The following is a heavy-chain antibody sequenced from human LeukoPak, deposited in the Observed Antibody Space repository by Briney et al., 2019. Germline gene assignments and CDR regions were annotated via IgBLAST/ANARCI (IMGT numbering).Heavy chain of an antibody. CDR2: IIPIFGTA. J-gene: IGHJ5*02. V-gene: IGHV1-69*13. Sequence: ASVKVSCEASGGTFSSYAISWVRQAPGQGLEWMGGIIPIFGTANYAQKFQGRVTITADESTSTAYMELSSLRSEDTAVYYCARDETMDYYDSSVLYGGFDPWGQRTLVTVSS. D-gene: IGHD3-22*01. CDR1: GGTFSSYA. CDR3: ARDETMDYYDSSVLYGGFDP.